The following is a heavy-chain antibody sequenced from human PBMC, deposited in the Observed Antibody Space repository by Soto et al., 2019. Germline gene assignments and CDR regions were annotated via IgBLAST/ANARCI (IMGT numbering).Heavy chain of an antibody. V-gene: IGHV3-23*01. CDR2: ISGSGGST. CDR3: TLQRTTVYIVSFDY. J-gene: IGHJ4*02. Sequence: EVQLLESGGDLVQPGGSLRLSCAASGFSFSNYAMSWVRQAPGKGLEWVSIISGSGGSTDYADSVKGRFTISRDNSKNTLYLQMNSLRAEDTAVYYCTLQRTTVYIVSFDYWGQGTLVTVSS. D-gene: IGHD4-17*01. CDR1: GFSFSNYA.